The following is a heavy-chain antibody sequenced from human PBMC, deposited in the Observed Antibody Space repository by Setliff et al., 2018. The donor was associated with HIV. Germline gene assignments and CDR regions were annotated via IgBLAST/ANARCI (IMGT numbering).Heavy chain of an antibody. CDR3: ARGRNYDSSGYGDYYYYMDV. CDR2: ITPFNGNT. Sequence: GASVKVSCKASGYTFTYRYLHWVRQAPGQALEWMGWITPFNGNTNSAQKLQGRVTMTTDTSTSMAYMELSSLRSDDTAVYYCARGRNYDSSGYGDYYYYMDVWGKGTTVTVSS. D-gene: IGHD3-22*01. J-gene: IGHJ6*03. V-gene: IGHV1-45*02. CDR1: GYTFTYRY.